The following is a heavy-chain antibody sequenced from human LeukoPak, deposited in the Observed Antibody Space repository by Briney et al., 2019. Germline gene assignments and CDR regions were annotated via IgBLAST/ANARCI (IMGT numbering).Heavy chain of an antibody. CDR3: ARGGGYSGYDNFDY. Sequence: GGCLRLSCAASGFTVSSNYMSWVRQAPGKGLEWVSVIYSGGSTYYADSVKGRFTISRDNSKNTLYLQMNSLRAEDTAVYYCARGGGYSGYDNFDYWGQGTVVTVSS. CDR1: GFTVSSNY. V-gene: IGHV3-53*01. J-gene: IGHJ4*02. D-gene: IGHD5-12*01. CDR2: IYSGGST.